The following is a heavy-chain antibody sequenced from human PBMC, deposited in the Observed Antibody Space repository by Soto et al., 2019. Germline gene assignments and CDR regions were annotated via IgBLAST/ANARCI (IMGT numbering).Heavy chain of an antibody. J-gene: IGHJ5*02. CDR1: GYTFTNFG. CDR2: ISGYNGDT. V-gene: IGHV1-18*01. D-gene: IGHD3-9*01. Sequence: QVQLVQSGGEMRKPGASVKVSCKASGYTFTNFGISWVRQAPGQGFEWVGWISGYNGDTNYAPKFRCRVIMTKDTSTTTVYLELTKLTSDAPAVYYCARDYDIWGEDWFDPWGQRTLVTVSS. CDR3: ARDYDIWGEDWFDP.